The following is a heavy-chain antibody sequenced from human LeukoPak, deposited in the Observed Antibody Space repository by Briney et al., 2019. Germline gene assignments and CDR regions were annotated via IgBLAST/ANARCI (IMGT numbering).Heavy chain of an antibody. CDR2: IYSGGST. D-gene: IGHD3-22*01. V-gene: IGHV3-53*01. Sequence: PGGSLRLSCAASGFTVSSNYMSWVRQAPGKGLEWASVIYSGGSTYYADSVRGRFTISRDKSNNTLYLQMNSLRAEDTAVYYCARTYYYDSSGYYPFDYWGQGTLVTVSS. CDR3: ARTYYYDSSGYYPFDY. J-gene: IGHJ4*02. CDR1: GFTVSSNY.